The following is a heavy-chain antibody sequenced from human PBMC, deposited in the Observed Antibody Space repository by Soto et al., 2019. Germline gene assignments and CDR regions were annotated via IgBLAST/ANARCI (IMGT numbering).Heavy chain of an antibody. Sequence: QLQLQESGPGLVKPSETLSLTCRVSDGSMNSDSSYWGWIRQPPGKGLAWIGVINHSGSTYHNLSLKGRVTMSGDASRTQFSLKLTSMTAADTAVYYCARLGGYVSVGYYYLWDSWGQGTLVTVSS. D-gene: IGHD3-22*01. V-gene: IGHV4-39*01. J-gene: IGHJ4*02. CDR3: ARLGGYVSVGYYYLWDS. CDR2: INHSGST. CDR1: DGSMNSDSSY.